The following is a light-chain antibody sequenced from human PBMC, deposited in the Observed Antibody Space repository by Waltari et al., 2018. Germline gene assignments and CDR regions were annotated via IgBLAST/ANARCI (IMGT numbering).Light chain of an antibody. Sequence: EIVLTPSPGTLSLSPGERATLSCRASQTVRTTYLAWYQQKPGQATTLLIYGASSRATGIPDRFSGSGSGTDFSLTISSLEPEDFAVYYCQQYDISPLTFGGGTKVEIK. CDR3: QQYDISPLT. J-gene: IGKJ4*01. V-gene: IGKV3-20*01. CDR2: GAS. CDR1: QTVRTTY.